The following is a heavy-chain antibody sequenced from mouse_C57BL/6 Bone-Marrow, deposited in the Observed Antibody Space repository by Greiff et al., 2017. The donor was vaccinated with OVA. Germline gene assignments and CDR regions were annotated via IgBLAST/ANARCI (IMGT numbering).Heavy chain of an antibody. Sequence: VQLQQPGAELVMPGASVKLSCKASGYTFTSYWMHWVKQRPGQGLEWIGEIDPSDSYTNYNQKFKGKSTLTVDKSSSTAYMQLSSLTSEDSAVDYCARSHYYGSSWYFDVWGTGTTVTVSS. CDR3: ARSHYYGSSWYFDV. CDR1: GYTFTSYW. V-gene: IGHV1-69*01. D-gene: IGHD1-1*01. CDR2: IDPSDSYT. J-gene: IGHJ1*03.